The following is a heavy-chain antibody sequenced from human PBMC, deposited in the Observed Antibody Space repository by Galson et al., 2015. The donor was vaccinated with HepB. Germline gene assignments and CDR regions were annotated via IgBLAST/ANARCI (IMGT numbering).Heavy chain of an antibody. CDR3: ARGDLRPTDY. V-gene: IGHV3-74*01. CDR1: GFTFSGHW. Sequence: SLRLSCAASGFTFSGHWMHWVRQGPGKGLEWVSRLNAAGSDSDYADSVKGRFTISRDNARNTLYLQMNSLRVEDTAVYYCARGDLRPTDYWGQGALVTVSS. D-gene: IGHD3-16*01. CDR2: LNAAGSDS. J-gene: IGHJ4*02.